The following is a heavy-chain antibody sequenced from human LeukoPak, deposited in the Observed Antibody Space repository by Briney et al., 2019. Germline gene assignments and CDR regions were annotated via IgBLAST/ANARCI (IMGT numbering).Heavy chain of an antibody. CDR3: ARGTNWGGDDASDI. CDR1: GFTFSNYN. Sequence: GGSLRLSCEASGFTFSNYNMNWVRQAPGKGLEWVSSISSGSSYIYYADSVKGRFTISRDNAKNSLYLQMTSLRAEDTAVYYCARGTNWGGDDASDIWGQGTMVTVSS. V-gene: IGHV3-21*01. CDR2: ISSGSSYI. D-gene: IGHD7-27*01. J-gene: IGHJ3*02.